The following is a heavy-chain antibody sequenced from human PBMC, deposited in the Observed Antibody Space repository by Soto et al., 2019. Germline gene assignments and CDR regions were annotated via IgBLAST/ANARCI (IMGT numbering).Heavy chain of an antibody. Sequence: QVQLVQSGAEVKKPGSSVKVSCKASGGTFSSYAISWVRQAPGQGLEWMGGIIPIFGTANYAQKFQGRVTITADESTGTAYMELSSLRSEDTAVYYCAGSGPGGSGSYMPPDAFDIWGQGTMVTVSS. D-gene: IGHD3-10*01. CDR2: IIPIFGTA. CDR1: GGTFSSYA. J-gene: IGHJ3*02. CDR3: AGSGPGGSGSYMPPDAFDI. V-gene: IGHV1-69*01.